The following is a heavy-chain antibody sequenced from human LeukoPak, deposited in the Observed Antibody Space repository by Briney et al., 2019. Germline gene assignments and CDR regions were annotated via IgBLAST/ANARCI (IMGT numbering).Heavy chain of an antibody. V-gene: IGHV1-24*01. CDR2: FDPEDGET. J-gene: IGHJ4*02. D-gene: IGHD1-26*01. CDR1: GYTLTELS. Sequence: GASVRVSCKVSGYTLTELSMHWVRQAPGKGLEWMGGFDPEDGETIYAQKFQGRVTMTEDTSTDTAYMELSSLRSEDTAVYYCATYQVGATTLDYWGQGTLVTVSS. CDR3: ATYQVGATTLDY.